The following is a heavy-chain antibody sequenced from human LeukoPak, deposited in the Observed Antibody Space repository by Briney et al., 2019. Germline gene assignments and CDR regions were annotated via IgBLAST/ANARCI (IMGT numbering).Heavy chain of an antibody. V-gene: IGHV3-30*02. CDR2: IRYDGSNK. D-gene: IGHD6-13*01. CDR3: AKAMSPPTIAAAGTDFDY. J-gene: IGHJ4*02. Sequence: GGSLRLSCAASGFTVSSNYMSWVRQAPGKGLEWVAFIRYDGSNKYYADSVKGRFTISRDNSKNTLYLQMNSLRAEDTAVYYCAKAMSPPTIAAAGTDFDYWGQGTLVTVSS. CDR1: GFTVSSNY.